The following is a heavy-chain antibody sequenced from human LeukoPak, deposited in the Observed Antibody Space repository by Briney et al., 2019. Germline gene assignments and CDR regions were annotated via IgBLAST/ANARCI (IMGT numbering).Heavy chain of an antibody. V-gene: IGHV4-38-2*01. CDR3: ASLGGGTCFGY. Sequence: SETLSLTCAVSGSSISSGYYWGWIRQPPGKGLEWIGSIYHSGSTYYNPSLKSRVTISVDTSKNQFSLKLSSVTAADTAVYYCASLGGGTCFGYWGQGTLVTVSS. J-gene: IGHJ4*02. CDR1: GSSISSGYY. D-gene: IGHD1-1*01. CDR2: IYHSGST.